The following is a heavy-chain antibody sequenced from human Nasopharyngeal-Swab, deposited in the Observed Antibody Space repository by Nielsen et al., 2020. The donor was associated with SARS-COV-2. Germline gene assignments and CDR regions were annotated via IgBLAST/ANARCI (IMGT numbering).Heavy chain of an antibody. CDR1: GFTFSSYS. Sequence: GGFLRLSCAASGFTFSSYSMNWVRQAPGKGLEWVSSVSSSGSYISYADSLKGRFTISRDNVKNTLYLQMNSLRAEDTAVYYCARSRTDYGGTWYDAFDIWGQGTLVTVSS. CDR3: ARSRTDYGGTWYDAFDI. D-gene: IGHD4/OR15-4a*01. J-gene: IGHJ3*02. CDR2: VSSSGSYI. V-gene: IGHV3-21*06.